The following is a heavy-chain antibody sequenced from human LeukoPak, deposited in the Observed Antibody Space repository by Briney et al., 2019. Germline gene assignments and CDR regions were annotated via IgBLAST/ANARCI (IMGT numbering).Heavy chain of an antibody. V-gene: IGHV4-34*01. J-gene: IGHJ1*01. Sequence: SETLSLTCAVYGGSFSSYYWSWMRQPPGKGLEWIGEIKHSGSTNYNPSLKSRVNISVDTSKNQFSLKLSSVTAAATAVYSCAYSSAYPQHWGQGTLVTVSS. D-gene: IGHD3-22*01. CDR1: GGSFSSYY. CDR3: AYSSAYPQH. CDR2: IKHSGST.